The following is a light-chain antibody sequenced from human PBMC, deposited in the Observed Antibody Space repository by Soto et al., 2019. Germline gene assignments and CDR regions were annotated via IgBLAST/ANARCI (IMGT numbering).Light chain of an antibody. Sequence: DIVLTQSPLSLPVTPGEPASISCRASQSVNSFLAWFQQKPGQAPRLLIYGASSRATGVPDRFSGSGSETDFTLTITRLEPEDFAVYYCHHYVGSPWTFGQGTKVENK. CDR3: HHYVGSPWT. CDR1: QSVNSF. CDR2: GAS. J-gene: IGKJ1*01. V-gene: IGKV3-20*01.